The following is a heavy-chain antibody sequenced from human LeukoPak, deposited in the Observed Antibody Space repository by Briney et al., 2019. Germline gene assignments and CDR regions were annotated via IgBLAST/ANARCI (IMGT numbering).Heavy chain of an antibody. Sequence: GGSLRLSCAASGFTFSSYWMSWVRQAPGKGLEWVANIKQDGSEKYYVDSVKGRFTISRDNAKNSLYLQMNSLRAEDTAVYYCARRGYSSSWYVDYWGQGTLVTVSS. CDR1: GFTFSSYW. J-gene: IGHJ4*02. CDR3: ARRGYSSSWYVDY. D-gene: IGHD6-13*01. V-gene: IGHV3-7*01. CDR2: IKQDGSEK.